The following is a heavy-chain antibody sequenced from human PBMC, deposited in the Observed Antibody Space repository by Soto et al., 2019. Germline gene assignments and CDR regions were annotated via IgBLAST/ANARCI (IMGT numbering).Heavy chain of an antibody. CDR3: GRESGETWDYEAS. J-gene: IGHJ5*02. CDR1: GGSISSYR. CDR2: LNTYGNN. Sequence: QVQLQESGPGLVRPSETLSLTCTVSGGSISSYRWSWIRQPAGKGLEWIGRLNTYGNNHYHPSLKSRVTVSVDTSRNQFFLTLRSVTSADSAVYHCGRESGETWDYEASWGQGTPVTVSS. D-gene: IGHD1-7*01. V-gene: IGHV4-4*07.